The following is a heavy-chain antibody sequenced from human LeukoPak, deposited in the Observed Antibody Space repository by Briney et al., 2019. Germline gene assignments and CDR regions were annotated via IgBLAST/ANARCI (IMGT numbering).Heavy chain of an antibody. CDR3: ARYCSGVSCYPGYDY. Sequence: PGGSLRLSCAASGFTFSTYAMHWVRQTPGKGLEHVSAISTNGGGTYYANSVKGRFTISRDNSKNTLYLQMGSLRAEDMAVYYCARYCSGVSCYPGYDYWGQGTLVTVSS. J-gene: IGHJ4*02. CDR2: ISTNGGGT. D-gene: IGHD2-15*01. V-gene: IGHV3-64*01. CDR1: GFTFSTYA.